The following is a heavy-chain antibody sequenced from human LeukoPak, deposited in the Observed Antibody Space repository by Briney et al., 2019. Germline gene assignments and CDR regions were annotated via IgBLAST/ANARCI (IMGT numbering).Heavy chain of an antibody. CDR3: ARVGVVVAAIAYDAFDI. CDR2: INPNGGGT. V-gene: IGHV1-2*02. J-gene: IGHJ3*02. CDR1: GYTFTGYY. D-gene: IGHD2-15*01. Sequence: ASVKVSCKASGYTFTGYYMHWVRQAPGQGLEWMGWINPNGGGTNYAQKFQGRVTMTRDTSISTAYMELSRLRSDGTAVYYCARVGVVVAAIAYDAFDIWGQGTMVTVSS.